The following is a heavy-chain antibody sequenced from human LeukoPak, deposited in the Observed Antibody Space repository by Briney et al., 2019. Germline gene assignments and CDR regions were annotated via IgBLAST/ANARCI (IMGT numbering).Heavy chain of an antibody. Sequence: GGSLRLSCAASGFTFSSYGMHWVRQAPGKGLEWVAFIRYDGSNKYYADPVKGRFTISRDNSKNTLYLQMNSLRAEDTAVYYCAKDLEYCSSTSCYPNWFDPWGQGTLVTVSS. V-gene: IGHV3-30*02. CDR2: IRYDGSNK. CDR3: AKDLEYCSSTSCYPNWFDP. J-gene: IGHJ5*02. CDR1: GFTFSSYG. D-gene: IGHD2-2*01.